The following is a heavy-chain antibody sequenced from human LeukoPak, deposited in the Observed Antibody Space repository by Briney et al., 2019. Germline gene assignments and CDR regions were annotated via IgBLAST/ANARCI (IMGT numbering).Heavy chain of an antibody. V-gene: IGHV1-46*01. J-gene: IGHJ4*02. CDR1: GYTFTSYY. Sequence: ASVKVSCKASGYTFTSYYMHWVRQAPGRGLEWMGIINPSGGSTSYAQKFQGRVTMTRDTSTSTVYMELSSLRSEDTAVYYCARGPGPDDYGDYEDYFDYWGQGTLVTVSS. CDR3: ARGPGPDDYGDYEDYFDY. CDR2: INPSGGST. D-gene: IGHD4-17*01.